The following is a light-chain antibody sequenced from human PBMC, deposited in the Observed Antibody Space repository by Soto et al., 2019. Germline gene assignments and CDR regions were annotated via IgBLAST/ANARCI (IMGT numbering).Light chain of an antibody. CDR2: DAF. CDR3: QQYNDWPLT. V-gene: IGKV3-15*01. CDR1: QSVSSN. J-gene: IGKJ1*01. Sequence: EIVMTQSPVTLSVSPGERATLSCRASQSVSSNLAWYQQQPGQAPSLLIYDAFTRATGIPARFSGTGSGTEFTLTISSLQYEDFALYYCQQYNDWPLTFGQGTKVDI.